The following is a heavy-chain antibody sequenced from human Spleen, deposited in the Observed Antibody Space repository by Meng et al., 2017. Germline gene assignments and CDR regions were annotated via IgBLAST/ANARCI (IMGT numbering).Heavy chain of an antibody. V-gene: IGHV4-59*01. Sequence: SETLSLTCTVSDDSISSYYWNWIRQPPGKGLEWIGFIYHNGDTNYNPSLKSRVTISIDMSKNQFSLRLRSVTAADTAVYYCAREKSRNDVGYFDNWGRGTLVTVSS. D-gene: IGHD1-1*01. J-gene: IGHJ4*02. CDR2: IYHNGDT. CDR1: DDSISSYY. CDR3: AREKSRNDVGYFDN.